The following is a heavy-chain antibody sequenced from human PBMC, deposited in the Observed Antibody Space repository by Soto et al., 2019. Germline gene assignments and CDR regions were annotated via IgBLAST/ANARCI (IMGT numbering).Heavy chain of an antibody. CDR3: AKDTSHHFWSGLGDYYYGMDV. V-gene: IGHV3-23*01. CDR2: ISGSGGST. D-gene: IGHD3-3*02. CDR1: GFTFRSYA. J-gene: IGHJ6*02. Sequence: EVQLLESGGGLVQPGGSLRLSCAASGFTFRSYAMSWVRQAPGKGLEWVSAISGSGGSTFYADYVKGRFTISRDNSKNTLYVQMNSLRAEDTAVYYCAKDTSHHFWSGLGDYYYGMDVWGQGTTVTVSS.